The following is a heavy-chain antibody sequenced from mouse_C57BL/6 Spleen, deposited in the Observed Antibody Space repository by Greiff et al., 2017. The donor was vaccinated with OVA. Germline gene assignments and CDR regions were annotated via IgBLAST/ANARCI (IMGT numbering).Heavy chain of an antibody. CDR3: ARYINSRRYFDV. J-gene: IGHJ1*03. Sequence: EVKLVESGGGLVQPGGSLSLSCAASGFTFTDYYMSWVRQPPGKALEWLGFIRNKANGYTTEYSASVKGRFTISRDNSQSILYLQMNALRAEDSATYDCARYINSRRYFDVWGTGTTVTVSS. V-gene: IGHV7-3*01. CDR1: GFTFTDYY. CDR2: IRNKANGYTT.